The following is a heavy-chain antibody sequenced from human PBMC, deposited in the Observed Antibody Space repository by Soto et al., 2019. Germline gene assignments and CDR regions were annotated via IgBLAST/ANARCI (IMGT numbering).Heavy chain of an antibody. V-gene: IGHV4-31*03. CDR3: ARDSYDNRAIMERKDAFDI. Sequence: QVQLQESGPGLVKPSQTLSLTCTVSGGSISSGGYYWSWIRQHPGKGLEWIGYIYYSGSTYYNPSVRSRVTISVDTSKNLFSLKLSSVTAADTAVYYCARDSYDNRAIMERKDAFDIWGQGTMVTVSS. CDR1: GGSISSGGYY. CDR2: IYYSGST. D-gene: IGHD3-22*01. J-gene: IGHJ3*02.